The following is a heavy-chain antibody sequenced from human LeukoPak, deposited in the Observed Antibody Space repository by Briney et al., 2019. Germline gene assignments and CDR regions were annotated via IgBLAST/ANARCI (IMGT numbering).Heavy chain of an antibody. J-gene: IGHJ6*02. CDR3: ARVWDIGYSSSSGPYYYGMDV. D-gene: IGHD6-6*01. CDR2: IIPIFGTA. CDR1: GGTFSSYG. Sequence: SVKVSCKASGGTFSSYGISWVRQAPGQGPEWMGGIIPIFGTANNAQKFQGRVTITADESTSTAYMELSSLRSEDTAVYYCARVWDIGYSSSSGPYYYGMDVWGQGTTVTVSS. V-gene: IGHV1-69*13.